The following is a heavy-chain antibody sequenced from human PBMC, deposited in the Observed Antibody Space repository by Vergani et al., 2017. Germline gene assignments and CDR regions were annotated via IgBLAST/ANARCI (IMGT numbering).Heavy chain of an antibody. J-gene: IGHJ2*01. Sequence: VQLVESGGGLVQPGGSLRLSCAASGFTFTDHYMDWVRQAPGKGLEWVSYISSSGSTIYYADSVKGRFTISRDNAKNSLYLQMNSLRAEDTAVYYRARVRIAAADGFGYFDLWGRGTLVTVSS. CDR1: GFTFTDHY. D-gene: IGHD6-13*01. CDR2: ISSSGSTI. V-gene: IGHV3-11*01. CDR3: ARVRIAAADGFGYFDL.